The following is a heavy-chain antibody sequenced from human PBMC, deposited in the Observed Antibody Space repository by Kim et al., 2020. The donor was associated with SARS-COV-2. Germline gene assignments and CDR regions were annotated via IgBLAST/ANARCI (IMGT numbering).Heavy chain of an antibody. CDR1: GFTFSDFW. D-gene: IGHD2-15*01. Sequence: GGSLRLSCEASGFTFSDFWMNWVRQGPGKGLIWVSRIKSDGSDTHYADSVKGRFTISRDNAKNTLHLQMNSRGVEDTAIYYCTRGSFQQGFDPWGQGTLVTVSS. CDR2: IKSDGSDT. J-gene: IGHJ5*02. CDR3: TRGSFQQGFDP. V-gene: IGHV3-74*01.